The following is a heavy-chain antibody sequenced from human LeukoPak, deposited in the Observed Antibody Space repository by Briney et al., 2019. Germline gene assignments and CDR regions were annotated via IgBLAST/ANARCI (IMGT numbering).Heavy chain of an antibody. CDR1: GYTFTGYA. J-gene: IGHJ4*02. CDR3: ARVLGVRSSWYFGY. V-gene: IGHV1-3*01. D-gene: IGHD6-13*01. Sequence: ASVKVSCKASGYTFTGYAMHWVRQAPGQRLEWMGWINAGNGNTKYSQKFQGRVTITRDTSASTAYMELSSLRSEDTAVYYCARVLGVRSSWYFGYWGQGTLVTVSS. CDR2: INAGNGNT.